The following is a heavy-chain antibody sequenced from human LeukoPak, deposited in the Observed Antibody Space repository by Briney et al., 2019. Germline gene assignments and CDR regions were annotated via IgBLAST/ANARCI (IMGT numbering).Heavy chain of an antibody. CDR3: ARLSTEHWFDP. CDR1: GFTVSSNY. D-gene: IGHD2/OR15-2a*01. V-gene: IGHV3-53*01. CDR2: IYSGGST. J-gene: IGHJ5*02. Sequence: GGSLRLSCAASGFTVSSNYMSWVRQAPGKGLEWVSVIYSGGSTYYADSVKGRFTISRDNSKNTLYLQMNSLRAEDTAVYYCARLSTEHWFDPWGQGTLVTVSS.